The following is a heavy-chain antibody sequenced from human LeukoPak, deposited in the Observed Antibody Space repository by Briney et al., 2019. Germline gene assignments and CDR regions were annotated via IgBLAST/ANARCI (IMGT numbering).Heavy chain of an antibody. CDR2: IYTSGST. D-gene: IGHD3-9*01. CDR1: SGSISSYY. CDR3: ARELDYDILTGYWYYYGMDV. J-gene: IGHJ6*02. Sequence: SETLSLTCTVSSGSISSYYWSWIRQPAGKGLEWIGRIYTSGSTNYNPSLKSRVTMSVDTSKNQFSLKLSSVTAADTAVYYCARELDYDILTGYWYYYGMDVWGQGTTVTVSS. V-gene: IGHV4-4*07.